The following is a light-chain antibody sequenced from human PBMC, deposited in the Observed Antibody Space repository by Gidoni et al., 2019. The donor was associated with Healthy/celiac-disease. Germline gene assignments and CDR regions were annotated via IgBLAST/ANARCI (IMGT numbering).Light chain of an antibody. CDR1: QSVLYSSNNENY. CDR2: WAS. Sequence: DIEMTQSLDSLAVSLGERATIICKSSQSVLYSSNNENYLAWYQQKPGQPPKLLIYWASTRESGVPYRFSGSGSGTDFTLTISRLQAEDVAVYYCQQYYSSPITFGQGTRLDIK. V-gene: IGKV4-1*01. J-gene: IGKJ5*01. CDR3: QQYYSSPIT.